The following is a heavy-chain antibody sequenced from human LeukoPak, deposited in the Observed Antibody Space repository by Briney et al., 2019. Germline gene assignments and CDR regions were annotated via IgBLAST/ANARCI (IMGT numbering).Heavy chain of an antibody. D-gene: IGHD2-2*01. J-gene: IGHJ5*02. Sequence: SETLSLTCAVYGGSFSGYYWSWIRQPPGKGLEWIGEINHSGSTNYNPSLKSRVTISVDTSKNQFSLKLSSVTAAYTAVYYCARSVVPAALNWFDPWGQGTLVTVSS. CDR3: ARSVVPAALNWFDP. CDR1: GGSFSGYY. V-gene: IGHV4-34*01. CDR2: INHSGST.